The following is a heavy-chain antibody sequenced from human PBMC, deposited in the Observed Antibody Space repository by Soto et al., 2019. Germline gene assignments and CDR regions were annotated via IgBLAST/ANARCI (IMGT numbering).Heavy chain of an antibody. CDR2: IYHSGST. J-gene: IGHJ5*02. CDR3: AREFGDDYDSSGYYYGWFDP. D-gene: IGHD3-22*01. Sequence: SETLSVTCAVSGGSISSSNWWSWVRQPPGKGLEWIGEIYHSGSTNYNPSLKSRVTISVDKSKNQFSLKLSSVTAADTAVYYCAREFGDDYDSSGYYYGWFDPWGQGTLVTVSS. CDR1: GGSISSSNW. V-gene: IGHV4-4*02.